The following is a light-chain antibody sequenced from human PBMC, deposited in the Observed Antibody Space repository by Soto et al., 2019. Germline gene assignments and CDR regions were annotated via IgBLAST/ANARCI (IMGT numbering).Light chain of an antibody. CDR2: WDG. V-gene: IGLV1-47*01. CDR1: SSNVGSNY. Sequence: QPVLTQPPSASGTPGQRVTISCSGSSSNVGSNYVYWYQQVPGTAPILLMHWDGQRPSGVPDRFSGSKSGTSASLAISGLRCEDEGDYYCAAWDDSLSGVVFGGGTKITVL. J-gene: IGLJ3*02. CDR3: AAWDDSLSGVV.